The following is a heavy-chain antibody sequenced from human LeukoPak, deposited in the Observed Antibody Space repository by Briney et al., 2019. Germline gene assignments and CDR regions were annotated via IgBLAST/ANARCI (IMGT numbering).Heavy chain of an antibody. D-gene: IGHD3-10*01. J-gene: IGHJ4*02. Sequence: GGSLRLSCAASGFIFSSYGMHWVRQAPGKGLEWVSGISGSGDTTYYADSVKGRFTISRDNSKNTLYLQMNSLRAEDTAIYYCAKDYYGSGVYYFDYWGQGTLVTVSS. V-gene: IGHV3-23*01. CDR2: ISGSGDTT. CDR3: AKDYYGSGVYYFDY. CDR1: GFIFSSYG.